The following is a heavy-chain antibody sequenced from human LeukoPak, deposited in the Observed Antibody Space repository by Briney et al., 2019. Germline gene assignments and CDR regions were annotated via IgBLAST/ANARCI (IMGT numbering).Heavy chain of an antibody. J-gene: IGHJ6*02. V-gene: IGHV3-23*01. CDR2: ISGSGGST. Sequence: PGGSLRLSCVASGFTFSSYAMGWVRQAPGKGLEWVSAISGSGGSTYYADSVKGRFTISRDNSKNTLYLQMNSLRAEDTAVYYCAKEGSSSSWYLGPPYGMDVWGQGTTVTVSS. CDR1: GFTFSSYA. D-gene: IGHD6-13*01. CDR3: AKEGSSSSWYLGPPYGMDV.